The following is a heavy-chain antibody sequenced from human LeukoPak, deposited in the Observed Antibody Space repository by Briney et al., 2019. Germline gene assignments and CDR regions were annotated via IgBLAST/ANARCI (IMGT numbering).Heavy chain of an antibody. J-gene: IGHJ4*02. V-gene: IGHV3-23*01. Sequence: GGSLRLSCAASGFTFSSYAMSWVRQAPGRGLEWVSAIYGGGTSPYYADSVKGRFTISRDNSKNTLYLQMNSLRAEDTAVYYCASSAGALIDCWGQGTLVIVSS. D-gene: IGHD6-19*01. CDR2: IYGGGTSP. CDR1: GFTFSSYA. CDR3: ASSAGALIDC.